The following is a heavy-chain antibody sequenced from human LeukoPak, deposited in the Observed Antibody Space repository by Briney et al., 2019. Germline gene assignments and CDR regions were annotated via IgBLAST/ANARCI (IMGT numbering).Heavy chain of an antibody. CDR1: GYTFTCYY. Sequence: GASVKVSCKASGYTFTCYYMHWVRQAPGQGLEWMGWINPNSGGTNYAQKFQGRHPLIRNTSISTANMELSRLRSDDTAVYYCVTGVGYYYDTNWFDPWGQGTLVTVSS. V-gene: IGHV1-2*02. CDR2: INPNSGGT. J-gene: IGHJ5*02. CDR3: VTGVGYYYDTNWFDP. D-gene: IGHD3-22*01.